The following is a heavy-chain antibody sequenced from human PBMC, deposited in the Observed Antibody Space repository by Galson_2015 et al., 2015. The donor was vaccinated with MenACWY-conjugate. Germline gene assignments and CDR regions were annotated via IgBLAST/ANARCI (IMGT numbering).Heavy chain of an antibody. CDR1: GYSFTRYW. CDR3: ARGGFTYGDAFDI. D-gene: IGHD5-18*01. J-gene: IGHJ3*02. CDR2: VYPGDSET. V-gene: IGHV5-51*03. Sequence: QSGAEVTKPGESLKISCTGSGYSFTRYWIGWVRQMPGKGPEWMGIVYPGDSETRYSPSFQGQVTISADKSISTAYLQWSSLKASDTAMYYCARGGFTYGDAFDIWGQGTMVTVSS.